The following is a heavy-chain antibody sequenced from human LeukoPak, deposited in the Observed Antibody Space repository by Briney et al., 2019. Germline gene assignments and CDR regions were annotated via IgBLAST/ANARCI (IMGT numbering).Heavy chain of an antibody. J-gene: IGHJ4*02. D-gene: IGHD6-13*01. V-gene: IGHV4-39*01. CDR2: IYYSGST. Sequence: WVRQAPGKGLEWIGSIYYSGSTYYNPSLKSRVTISVDTSKNQFSLKLSSVTAADTAVYYCARSGYSMGFDYWGQGTLVTVSS. CDR3: ARSGYSMGFDY.